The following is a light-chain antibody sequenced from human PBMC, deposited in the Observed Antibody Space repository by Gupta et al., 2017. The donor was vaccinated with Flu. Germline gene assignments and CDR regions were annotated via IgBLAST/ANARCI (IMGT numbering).Light chain of an antibody. CDR3: QQENNWSRT. CDR2: GAS. J-gene: IGKJ3*01. V-gene: IGKV3-15*01. CDR1: QSVSTN. Sequence: EIAMTRSPATLSVSPGEMSSLSCRATQSVSTNLAWYHEIPGQALRLLTYGASTTATSLPTRFSGSGSATYFTLIISSRPSEDFAVYCCQQENNWSRTFGHGTKVDIK.